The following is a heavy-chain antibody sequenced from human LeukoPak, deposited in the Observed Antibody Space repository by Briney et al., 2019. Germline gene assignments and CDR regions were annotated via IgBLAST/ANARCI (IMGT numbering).Heavy chain of an antibody. D-gene: IGHD3-10*01. CDR1: GCTFSCSA. CDR2: ISAKGDRT. J-gene: IGHJ4*02. V-gene: IGHV3-23*01. Sequence: GWSLRLSCAASGCTFSCSAMSWVRQAPGKGLEWVSAISAKGDRTHYADSVKGRFTVSRDTSANTLFLQLNSLRAEDTAIYYCAKLLRGVVVPYFDSWGQGTLVTVSS. CDR3: AKLLRGVVVPYFDS.